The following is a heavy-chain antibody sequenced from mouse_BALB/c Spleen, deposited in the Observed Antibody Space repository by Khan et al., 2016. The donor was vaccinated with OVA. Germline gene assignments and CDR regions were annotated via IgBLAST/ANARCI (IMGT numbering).Heavy chain of an antibody. CDR1: GFSLTDYS. Sequence: QVQLKESGPGLVQPSQSLSITCTVSGFSLTDYSVHWVRQSPGKGLEWLGVIWSAGSTDYNAAFISRLTISKDNSRSQVFFKMNSLQPNDTAIYSCARRGYEYGRGALFAYWGQGTLVTVSA. V-gene: IGHV2-2*02. D-gene: IGHD2-4*01. CDR3: ARRGYEYGRGALFAY. CDR2: IWSAGST. J-gene: IGHJ3*01.